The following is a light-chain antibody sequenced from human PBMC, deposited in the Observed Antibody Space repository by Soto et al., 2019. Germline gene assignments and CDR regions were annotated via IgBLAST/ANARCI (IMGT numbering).Light chain of an antibody. V-gene: IGKV1-39*01. CDR2: AAS. J-gene: IGKJ5*01. CDR3: QQSNSTPPA. CDR1: QSISSY. Sequence: DIQMTQSPSSLSASVGDRVTITCRASQSISSYLNWYQQKPGKAPKLLIYAASSLQSGVPTRFSGSGSGTDFTLTISSLPAEVVVTYYCQQSNSTPPAFGQGTQLEIK.